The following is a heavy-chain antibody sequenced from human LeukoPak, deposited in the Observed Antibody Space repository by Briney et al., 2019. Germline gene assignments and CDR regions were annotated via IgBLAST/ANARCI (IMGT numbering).Heavy chain of an antibody. CDR2: IKQDGSEK. V-gene: IGHV3-7*01. J-gene: IGHJ6*02. CDR3: AKDGSGWYGLYYYGMDV. D-gene: IGHD6-19*01. Sequence: GGSLRLSCAASGFTFSSYWMSWVRQAPGKGLEWVANIKQDGSEKYYVDSVKGRFTISRDNAKNSLYLQMNSLRAEDTAVYYCAKDGSGWYGLYYYGMDVWGQGTTVTVSS. CDR1: GFTFSSYW.